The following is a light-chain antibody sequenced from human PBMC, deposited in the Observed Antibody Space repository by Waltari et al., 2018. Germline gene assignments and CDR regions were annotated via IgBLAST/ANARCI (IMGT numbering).Light chain of an antibody. CDR1: SSNIGSNT. J-gene: IGLJ1*01. CDR2: RNN. V-gene: IGLV1-44*01. CDR3: AAWDDSLNGYV. Sequence: QSVLTQPPSASGTPGQRITISCSGSSSNIGSNTVNWYQQLPGTAPKLLIYRNNQRPLGVPDRFSGSKSGTSASLAISGLQSEDEADYYCAAWDDSLNGYVFGTGTKVTVL.